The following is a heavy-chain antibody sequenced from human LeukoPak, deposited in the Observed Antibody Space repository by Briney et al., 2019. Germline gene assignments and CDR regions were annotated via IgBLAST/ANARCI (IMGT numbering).Heavy chain of an antibody. Sequence: GASVKVSCKASGYTFTSYGISWVRQAPGQGLEWMGWISAYNGDTNYAQKLQGRVTMTTDTSTSTAYMEVRSLRSDDTAVYYCARVARAGSYYTNMYFDYWGQGTLVTVFS. CDR1: GYTFTSYG. J-gene: IGHJ4*02. D-gene: IGHD3-10*01. V-gene: IGHV1-18*01. CDR3: ARVARAGSYYTNMYFDY. CDR2: ISAYNGDT.